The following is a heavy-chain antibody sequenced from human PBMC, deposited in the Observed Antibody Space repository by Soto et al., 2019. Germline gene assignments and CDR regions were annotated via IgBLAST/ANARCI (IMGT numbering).Heavy chain of an antibody. CDR2: ISYDGSNK. CDR1: GFSFSSYA. J-gene: IGHJ4*02. D-gene: IGHD6-13*01. V-gene: IGHV3-30-3*01. CDR3: ARAGSSWYRESDY. Sequence: QVQLVESGGGVVQPGRSLRLSCAASGFSFSSYAMHWVRQAPGKGLEWVAVISYDGSNKYYADSVKGRFTISRDNSKNTLYLQMDSLRAEDTAMYYCARAGSSWYRESDYWGQGTLVTVSS.